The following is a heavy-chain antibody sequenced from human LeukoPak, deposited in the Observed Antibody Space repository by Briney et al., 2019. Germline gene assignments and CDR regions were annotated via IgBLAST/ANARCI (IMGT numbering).Heavy chain of an antibody. D-gene: IGHD5-12*01. J-gene: IGHJ4*02. Sequence: ASVKVSCKASAYTFTSYDINWVRQATGQGLEWMGWMNPNSGNTGYAQKFQGRVTMTRNTSISTAYMELSSLRSEDTAVYYCARGLRIVATIGLGYWGQGTLVTVSS. V-gene: IGHV1-8*01. CDR2: MNPNSGNT. CDR3: ARGLRIVATIGLGY. CDR1: AYTFTSYD.